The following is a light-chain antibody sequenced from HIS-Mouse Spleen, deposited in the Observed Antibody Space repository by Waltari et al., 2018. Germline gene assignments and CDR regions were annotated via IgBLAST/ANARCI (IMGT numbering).Light chain of an antibody. V-gene: IGLV2-11*02. Sequence: QSALTQPRSAPGSPGQSVPISCTGTSSDVGGCNYVSCYQQHPGKAPKLMIYDVSKRPSGVPDRFSGSKSGNTASLTISGLQAEDEADYYCCSYAGSYTLVFGGGTKLTVL. CDR2: DVS. CDR1: SSDVGGCNY. CDR3: CSYAGSYTLV. J-gene: IGLJ2*01.